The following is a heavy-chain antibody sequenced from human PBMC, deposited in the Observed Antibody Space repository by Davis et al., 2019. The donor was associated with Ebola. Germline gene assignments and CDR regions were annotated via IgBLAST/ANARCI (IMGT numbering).Heavy chain of an antibody. CDR2: INHSGST. Sequence: MPSETLSLTCAAYGGSFSGYYWSWIRQPPGKGLEWIGEINHSGSTYYNPSLKSRVTISVDTSKNQFSLKLSSVTAADTAVYYCARSSGIALYYFDYWGQGTLVTVSS. J-gene: IGHJ4*02. CDR3: ARSSGIALYYFDY. CDR1: GGSFSGYY. D-gene: IGHD1-26*01. V-gene: IGHV4-34*01.